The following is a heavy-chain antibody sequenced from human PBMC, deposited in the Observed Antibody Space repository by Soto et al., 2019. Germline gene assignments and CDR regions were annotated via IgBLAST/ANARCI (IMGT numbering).Heavy chain of an antibody. V-gene: IGHV4-4*09. CDR1: GGSISTYY. CDR3: ARQIGDDPFDI. J-gene: IGHJ3*02. Sequence: QMQLQESGPRLVKASETLSLTCTVSGGSISTYYWNWIRLSPGKGLEWIGYIYRTGSTHYNPSLNGRVAITFDTSREGFSLEVKFGDGGGTGVYFCARQIGDDPFDIWGQGTMVTVSS. CDR2: IYRTGST. D-gene: IGHD3-3*01.